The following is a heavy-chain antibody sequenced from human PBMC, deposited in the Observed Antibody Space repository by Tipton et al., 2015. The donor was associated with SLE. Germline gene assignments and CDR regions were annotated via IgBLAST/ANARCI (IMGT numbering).Heavy chain of an antibody. CDR3: AREGSGNGFDC. J-gene: IGHJ4*02. CDR1: GDSIRSGSYY. D-gene: IGHD3-3*01. V-gene: IGHV4-61*02. Sequence: TLSLTCTVSGDSIRSGSYYWSWIRQPAGKGLEWIGRIYSSGSANYNPSLRSRVTISVDTAKNQFSLSLSSVTAADTAVYYCAREGSGNGFDCWGQGTLVTVSS. CDR2: IYSSGSA.